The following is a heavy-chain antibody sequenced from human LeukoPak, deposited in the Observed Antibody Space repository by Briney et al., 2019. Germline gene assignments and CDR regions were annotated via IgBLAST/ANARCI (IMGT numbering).Heavy chain of an antibody. CDR1: GYDFTRYW. CDR2: IYPSDSET. D-gene: IGHD3-10*01. J-gene: IGHJ4*02. Sequence: GSLKISFESSGYDFTRYWIGWVRMMPGKGLAWMGTIYPSDSETRYSPSFKGQVTISADKSISTAYVQWSSLKASDTAMYYCARPSGSGSYYNVLFDYWGQGTLVTVSS. CDR3: ARPSGSGSYYNVLFDY. V-gene: IGHV5-51*01.